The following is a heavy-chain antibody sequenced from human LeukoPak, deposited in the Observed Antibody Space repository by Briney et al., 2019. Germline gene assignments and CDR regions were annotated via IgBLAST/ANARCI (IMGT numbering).Heavy chain of an antibody. D-gene: IGHD3-10*02. CDR3: AELGITMIGGV. CDR1: GFTFSSYS. J-gene: IGHJ6*04. V-gene: IGHV3-48*04. CDR2: ISSSGSTI. Sequence: GGSLRLSCAASGFTFSSYSIIWVRQAPGKGLEWVSSISSSGSTIYYADSVKGRFTISRDNAKNSLYLQMNSLRAEDTAVYYCAELGITMIGGVWGKGTTVTISS.